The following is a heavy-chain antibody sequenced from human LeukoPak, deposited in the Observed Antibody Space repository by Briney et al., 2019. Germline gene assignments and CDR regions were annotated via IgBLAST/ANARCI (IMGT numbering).Heavy chain of an antibody. CDR2: INPNSGGT. CDR1: GYTFTGYY. V-gene: IGHV1-2*02. J-gene: IGHJ4*02. CDR3: AAGIAVAGRGDY. D-gene: IGHD6-19*01. Sequence: GASVKVSCKASGYTFTGYYMHWVRQAPGQGLEWMGWINPNSGGTNYAQRFQGRVTMTRDKSIRTAYMELSRLRSDDTAVYYCAAGIAVAGRGDYWGQGTLVTVSS.